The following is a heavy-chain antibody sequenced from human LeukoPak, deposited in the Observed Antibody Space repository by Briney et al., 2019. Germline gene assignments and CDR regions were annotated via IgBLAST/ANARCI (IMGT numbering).Heavy chain of an antibody. CDR1: GYTFTGYY. J-gene: IGHJ4*02. CDR3: AGRDPRGYSYGRDY. D-gene: IGHD5-18*01. CDR2: INPNSGGT. Sequence: ASVKVSCKASGYTFTGYYMHWVRQAPGQGLEWMGWINPNSGGTNYAQKFQGRVTMTRDTSISTAYMELSRLRSDDTAVYYCAGRDPRGYSYGRDYWGQGTLVTVSS. V-gene: IGHV1-2*02.